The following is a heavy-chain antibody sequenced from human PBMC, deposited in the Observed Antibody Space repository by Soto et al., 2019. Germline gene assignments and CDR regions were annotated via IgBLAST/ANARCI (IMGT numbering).Heavy chain of an antibody. CDR3: ARGMIPVVRRYFDY. D-gene: IGHD2-15*01. V-gene: IGHV4-61*08. Sequence: QVQLQESGPGLVKPSETLSLTCNVSGGSVSSGGYYWNWIRQPPGKGLEWIGHIHYSGSTNYNPSHKRRVTRSVDTSKNQFSLKLNSVTAADTAIYYCARGMIPVVRRYFDYWGQGTLVTVSS. CDR1: GGSVSSGGYY. J-gene: IGHJ4*02. CDR2: IHYSGST.